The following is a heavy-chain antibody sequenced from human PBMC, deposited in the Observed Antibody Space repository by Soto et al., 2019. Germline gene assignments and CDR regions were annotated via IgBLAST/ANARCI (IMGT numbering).Heavy chain of an antibody. J-gene: IGHJ4*02. V-gene: IGHV3-48*02. CDR2: ITSSGTIT. D-gene: IGHD6-19*01. CDR3: ARDLLVPEGRWLVVDY. CDR1: GFTFRTYD. Sequence: EVQLVESGGGLVQWGGSLRLSCAASGFTFRTYDMNWVRQAPGKGLEWVSHITSSGTITYYGDSVKGRFTISRDNAKNSLYLQMNSLGDEDTAVYYCARDLLVPEGRWLVVDYWGQGTLVTVSS.